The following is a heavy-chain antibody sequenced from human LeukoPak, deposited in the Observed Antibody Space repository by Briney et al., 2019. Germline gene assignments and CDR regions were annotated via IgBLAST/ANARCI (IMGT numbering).Heavy chain of an antibody. CDR3: ARVPCTSSSCVNWFDP. D-gene: IGHD2-2*01. CDR2: IIPIFGTA. V-gene: IGHV1-69*06. CDR1: GGTFSSYA. J-gene: IGHJ5*02. Sequence: SVKVSCKASGGTFSSYAISWVRQAPGQGLEWMGGIIPIFGTANYAQKFQGRVTITADKSTSTAYMELRTLRSDDTAVYYCARVPCTSSSCVNWFDPWGQGTLVTVSS.